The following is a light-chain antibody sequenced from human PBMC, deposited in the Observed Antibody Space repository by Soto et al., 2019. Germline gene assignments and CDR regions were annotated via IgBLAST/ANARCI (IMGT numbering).Light chain of an antibody. CDR3: TSYAGGYTL. CDR2: EVN. V-gene: IGLV2-8*01. J-gene: IGLJ3*02. CDR1: SSDVGAYNL. Sequence: QSALTQPPSASGSPGQSVTISCTGTSSDVGAYNLVSWYQQHPGKAPKLMIYEVNKRPSGVPDRFSGSKSGNTASLTVSGLQADDEADYYCTSYAGGYTLFGGGTKLTVL.